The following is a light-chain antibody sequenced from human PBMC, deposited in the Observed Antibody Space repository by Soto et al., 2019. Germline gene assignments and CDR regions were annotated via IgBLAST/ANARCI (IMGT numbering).Light chain of an antibody. V-gene: IGKV3-20*01. Sequence: EIVLTQSPGTLSLSPGERATLSCRASQSVSSSYLAWYQQKPGQAPRLLIYGASSRATGIPDRCSGSGSGTAFTLTSSRVEPEDFAVYYCQQYGSSPPWTFGQGTKVEIK. CDR2: GAS. J-gene: IGKJ1*01. CDR1: QSVSSSY. CDR3: QQYGSSPPWT.